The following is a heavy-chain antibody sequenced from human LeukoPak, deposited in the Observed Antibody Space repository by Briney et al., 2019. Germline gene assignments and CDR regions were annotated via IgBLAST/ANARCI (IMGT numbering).Heavy chain of an antibody. D-gene: IGHD2-2*01. V-gene: IGHV1-24*01. CDR2: FDPEDGET. Sequence: ASVKVSCKASGYMFTSYYMHWVRQAPGKGLEWMGGFDPEDGETIYAQKFQGRVTMTEDTSTDTAYMELSSLRSEDTAVYYCATGAPAAYYYYYGMDVWGQGTTVTVSS. CDR1: GYMFTSYY. J-gene: IGHJ6*02. CDR3: ATGAPAAYYYYYGMDV.